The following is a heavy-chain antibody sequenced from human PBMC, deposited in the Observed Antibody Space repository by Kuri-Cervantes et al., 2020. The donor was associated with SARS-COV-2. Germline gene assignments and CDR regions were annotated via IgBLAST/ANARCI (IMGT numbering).Heavy chain of an antibody. CDR2: IYYSGST. D-gene: IGHD6-13*01. Sequence: SETLSLTCTVSGGSISSYYWSWIRQPPGKGLEWIGYIYYSGSTNYNPSLKSRVTISVDTSKNQFSLKLSSVTAADTAVYYCARQDSSWTNYYYYGMDVWGQGTTVTVSS. CDR1: GGSISSYY. CDR3: ARQDSSWTNYYYYGMDV. J-gene: IGHJ6*02. V-gene: IGHV4-59*08.